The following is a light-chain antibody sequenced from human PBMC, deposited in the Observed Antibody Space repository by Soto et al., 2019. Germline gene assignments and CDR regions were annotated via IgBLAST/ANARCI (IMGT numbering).Light chain of an antibody. CDR3: QQRTSYKWT. CDR2: AAS. CDR1: QGISSY. V-gene: IGKV1-9*01. Sequence: IQLTQSPSSLSASVGDRVTITCRASQGISSYLAWYQQKPGKAPKLLIYAASTLQSGVPSRFSGSGSGTDFTLTISSLQPEDFATYYCQQRTSYKWTSGQGTKVDIK. J-gene: IGKJ1*01.